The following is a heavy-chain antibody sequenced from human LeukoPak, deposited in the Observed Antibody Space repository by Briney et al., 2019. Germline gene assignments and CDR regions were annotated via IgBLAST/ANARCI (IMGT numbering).Heavy chain of an antibody. CDR2: IYYSGST. V-gene: IGHV4-59*01. Sequence: SETLSLTCTVSGGSISSYYWSWIRQPPGKGLEWIGYIYYSGSTNYNPSLKSRVTISVDTSKSQFSLKLSSVTAADTAVYYCARERAAAGTDYFDYWGQGTLVTVSS. D-gene: IGHD6-13*01. CDR1: GGSISSYY. CDR3: ARERAAAGTDYFDY. J-gene: IGHJ4*02.